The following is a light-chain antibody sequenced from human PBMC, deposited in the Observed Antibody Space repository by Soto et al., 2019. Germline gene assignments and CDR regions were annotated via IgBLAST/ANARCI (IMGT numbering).Light chain of an antibody. J-gene: IGLJ3*02. V-gene: IGLV2-14*01. Sequence: QSALTQPASVSGSPGQSITISCTGTSSDVGGYNYVSWYQQHPGKAPKLMIYDVSNRPSGVSNRFSGSTSGNTASLTISGRQAEDEDDYYCSSYTSSSTLVFGGGTKLTVL. CDR1: SSDVGGYNY. CDR3: SSYTSSSTLV. CDR2: DVS.